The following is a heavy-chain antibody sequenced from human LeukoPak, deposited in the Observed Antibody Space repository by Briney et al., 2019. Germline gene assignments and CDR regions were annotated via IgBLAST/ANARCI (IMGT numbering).Heavy chain of an antibody. CDR3: ARAPAVAGPPFDY. V-gene: IGHV3-21*01. CDR1: GFTFSSYS. CDR2: ISSSSSYI. D-gene: IGHD6-19*01. J-gene: IGHJ4*02. Sequence: PGGSLRLSCAASGFTFSSYSMNWVRQAPGKGLEWVSSISSSSSYIYYADSVKGRFTISRDNAKNSLYLQMNSLRAEDTAVYYCARAPAVAGPPFDYWGQGTLVTVSS.